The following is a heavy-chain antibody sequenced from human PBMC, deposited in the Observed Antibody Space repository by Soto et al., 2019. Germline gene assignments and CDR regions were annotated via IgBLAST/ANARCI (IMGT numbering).Heavy chain of an antibody. CDR2: ISWNSGSI. D-gene: IGHD6-13*01. Sequence: PGGSLRLSCAASGFTFDDYAMHWVRQAPGKGLEWVSGISWNSGSIGYADSVKGRFTISRDNAKNSLYLQMNSLRAEDTALYYCAKGGGAAGRGYYFDYWGQGTLVTVSS. CDR3: AKGGGAAGRGYYFDY. V-gene: IGHV3-9*01. CDR1: GFTFDDYA. J-gene: IGHJ4*02.